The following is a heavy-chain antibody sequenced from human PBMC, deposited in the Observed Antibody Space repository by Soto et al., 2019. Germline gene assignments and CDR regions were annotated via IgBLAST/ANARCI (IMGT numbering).Heavy chain of an antibody. CDR3: ARVPSTAVAGTSAFDI. CDR1: GFTVSSNY. CDR2: IYSGGST. V-gene: IGHV3-53*01. D-gene: IGHD6-19*01. J-gene: IGHJ3*02. Sequence: PGGSLRLSCAASGFTVSSNYMSWVRQAPGKGLEWVSVIYSGGSTYYADSVKGRFTISRDNSKNTLCLQMNSLRAEDTAVYYCARVPSTAVAGTSAFDIWGQGTMVTVSS.